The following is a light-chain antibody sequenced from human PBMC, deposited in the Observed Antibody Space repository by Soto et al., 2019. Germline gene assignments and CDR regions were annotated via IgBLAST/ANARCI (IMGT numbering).Light chain of an antibody. CDR1: SSNIGAGYD. CDR2: GNS. J-gene: IGLJ2*01. Sequence: QSVLTQLPSVSGAPGQRVTISCTGSSSNIGAGYDVHWYQQLPETAPKLLIYGNSNRPSGVPDRFSGSKSGTSASLAITGLQAEDEADYYCQSYDSSLSGVVFGGGTKLTVL. CDR3: QSYDSSLSGVV. V-gene: IGLV1-40*01.